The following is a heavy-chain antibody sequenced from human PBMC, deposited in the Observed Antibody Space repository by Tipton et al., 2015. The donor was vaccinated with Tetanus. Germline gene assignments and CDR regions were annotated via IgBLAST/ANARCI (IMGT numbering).Heavy chain of an antibody. CDR1: GDSISGYY. Sequence: LRLSCTVSGDSISGYYWVWIRQPPGKGLEWIGSIYFSGRTYYNPSLRSRVTLSVDTSQKQFSLNLRSMTAADTAVYYCARGGPESRWYFDLWGRGTLVTVSS. V-gene: IGHV4-39*07. CDR2: IYFSGRT. J-gene: IGHJ2*01. CDR3: ARGGPESRWYFDL.